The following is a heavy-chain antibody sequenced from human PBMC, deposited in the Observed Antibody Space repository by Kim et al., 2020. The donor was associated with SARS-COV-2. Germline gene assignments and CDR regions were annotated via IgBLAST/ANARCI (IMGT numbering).Heavy chain of an antibody. CDR1: GGSISSSSYY. CDR2: IYYSGST. D-gene: IGHD5-12*01. CDR3: ARQTDFGYSGYDRVWFDP. J-gene: IGHJ5*02. Sequence: SETLSLTCTVSGGSISSSSYYWGWLRQPPGKGLEWIGSIYYSGSTYYKPSLKSRVTISVDTSKNQFSLKLSSVTAADTAVYFCARQTDFGYSGYDRVWFDPWGQGTLVTVSS. V-gene: IGHV4-39*01.